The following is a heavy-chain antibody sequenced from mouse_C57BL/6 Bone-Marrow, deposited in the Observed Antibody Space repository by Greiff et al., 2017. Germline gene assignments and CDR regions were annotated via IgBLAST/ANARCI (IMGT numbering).Heavy chain of an antibody. CDR2: IYPSDSET. CDR3: ARSPYFDYAMDY. CDR1: GYTFTSYW. J-gene: IGHJ4*01. V-gene: IGHV1-61*01. Sequence: QVQLQQPGAELVRPGSSVKLSCKASGYTFTSYWLDWLKQRPGQGLEWIGNIYPSDSETHYNQKFKDKATFTVDKSSSTADMQLSSLTSEDSAVYYCARSPYFDYAMDYWGQGTSVTVSS.